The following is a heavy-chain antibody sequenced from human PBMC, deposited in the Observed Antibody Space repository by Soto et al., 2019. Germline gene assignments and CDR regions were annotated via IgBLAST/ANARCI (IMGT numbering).Heavy chain of an antibody. J-gene: IGHJ4*02. CDR2: IYTTSGST. Sequence: PSETLSLTCTVSGGSISSYYWSWIRQPAGKGLEWIGRIYTTSGSTTYNPSLKSRVTMSVDTSKNQFSLKLSSVTAADTAVYYCAKSSGWFDYWGQGTLVTVSS. CDR1: GGSISSYY. D-gene: IGHD6-19*01. CDR3: AKSSGWFDY. V-gene: IGHV4-4*07.